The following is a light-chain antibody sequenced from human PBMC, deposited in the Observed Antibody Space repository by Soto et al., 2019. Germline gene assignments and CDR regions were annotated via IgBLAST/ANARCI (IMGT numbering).Light chain of an antibody. J-gene: IGKJ4*01. CDR1: QDISTS. CDR3: QQFQAYPLT. CDR2: DAS. V-gene: IGKV1-13*02. Sequence: QLTQSPSSLSASVGDRVTIPCRASQDISTSLAWYQQKPGKPPKLLIYDASTLESGVPSRFSGRGSGTDFTLTIRSMQPEDFATYFCQQFQAYPLTFGGGTRVDIK.